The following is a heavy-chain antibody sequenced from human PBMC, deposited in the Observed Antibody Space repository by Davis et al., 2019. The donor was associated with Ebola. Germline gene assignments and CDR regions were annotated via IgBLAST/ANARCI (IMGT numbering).Heavy chain of an antibody. CDR3: AKIGVRHSGDY. J-gene: IGHJ4*02. V-gene: IGHV3-23*01. D-gene: IGHD3-10*01. CDR1: GLISSNYV. Sequence: GESLKISCEISGLISSNYVMYWVRQASGKGLEWISASETSYTYFNANYADSVKGRFTIIRDNSRNTVFLQMNSPRVEDTAVYYCAKIGVRHSGDYWGQGTLVTVSS. CDR2: SETSYTYFNA.